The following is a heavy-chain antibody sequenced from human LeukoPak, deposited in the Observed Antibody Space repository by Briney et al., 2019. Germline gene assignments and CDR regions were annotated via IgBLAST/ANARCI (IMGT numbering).Heavy chain of an antibody. J-gene: IGHJ4*02. V-gene: IGHV3-30*02. CDR3: AKAYGSGSYQYYFDY. CDR2: IRYDGSNK. CDR1: GFTFSSYG. Sequence: PGGSLRLSCAASGFTFSSYGMHWVRQAPGKGLEWVAFIRYDGSNKYYADSVKGRFTISRDNSKNTLYLQMNSLRAEDTAVYYCAKAYGSGSYQYYFDYWGQGTLVTVSS. D-gene: IGHD3-10*01.